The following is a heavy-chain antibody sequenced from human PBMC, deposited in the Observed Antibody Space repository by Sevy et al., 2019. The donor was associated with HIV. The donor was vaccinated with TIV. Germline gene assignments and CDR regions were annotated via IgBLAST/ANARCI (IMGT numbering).Heavy chain of an antibody. Sequence: GGSLRLSCAASGFTFTYAWMSWVRQAPGKGRGWVGRIKGRRDGGPTDYAAPVKGRFTISRDDSRNMLYLQMNSLKTEDTAVYYCSTDPIIVLLVTDGMDVWGQGTTVTVSS. J-gene: IGHJ6*02. CDR2: IKGRRDGGPT. D-gene: IGHD2-8*02. CDR1: GFTFTYAW. V-gene: IGHV3-15*01. CDR3: STDPIIVLLVTDGMDV.